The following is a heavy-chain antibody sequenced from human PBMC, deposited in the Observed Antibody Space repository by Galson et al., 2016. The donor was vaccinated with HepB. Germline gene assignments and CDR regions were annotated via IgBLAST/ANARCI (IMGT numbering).Heavy chain of an antibody. CDR2: IFPVFGTT. Sequence: SVKVSCKASGGTFNSHGFSWVRQAPGQGLEYMGQIFPVFGTTNYPQKFQGRVTLTADESTRTASLELSNLRSEDTAVYYCAAMTTLTGGFDFWGQGTLVIVSS. J-gene: IGHJ4*02. CDR1: GGTFNSHG. CDR3: AAMTTLTGGFDF. D-gene: IGHD4-11*01. V-gene: IGHV1-69*13.